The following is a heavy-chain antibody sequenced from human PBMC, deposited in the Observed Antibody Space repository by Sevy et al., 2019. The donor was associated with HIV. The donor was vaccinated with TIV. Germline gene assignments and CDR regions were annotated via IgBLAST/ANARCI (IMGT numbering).Heavy chain of an antibody. V-gene: IGHV3-7*01. D-gene: IGHD3-10*01. CDR1: GFTFRNFW. Sequence: GGSLRLSCAVSGFTFRNFWMSWVRQAPGKGLEWVANIRQDGSEKYYVDSVRGRFTISRDNAKNSLFLQLNSLRADDTAIYYCAQSYFGSGTGYGMDLWGRGTTVTVSS. CDR3: AQSYFGSGTGYGMDL. J-gene: IGHJ6*02. CDR2: IRQDGSEK.